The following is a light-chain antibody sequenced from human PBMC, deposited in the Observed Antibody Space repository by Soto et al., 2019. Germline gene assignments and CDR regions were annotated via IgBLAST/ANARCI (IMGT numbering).Light chain of an antibody. CDR3: QQYGSSGT. J-gene: IGKJ1*01. CDR2: VAS. CDR1: QSVSSN. V-gene: IGKV3-15*01. Sequence: EIVMTQSPATLSMFPGERATLSCRASQSVSSNLAWYQQKPGQTPRLLIYVASTRATGIPARFTGSGSGTEFTLTISRLEPEDFAVYYCQQYGSSGTFGQGTKVDIK.